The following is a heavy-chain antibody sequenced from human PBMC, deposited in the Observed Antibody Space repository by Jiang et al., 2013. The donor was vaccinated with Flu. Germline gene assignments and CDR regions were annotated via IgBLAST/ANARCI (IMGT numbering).Heavy chain of an antibody. J-gene: IGHJ4*02. CDR2: ISSSGSTI. CDR1: GFTFSDYY. V-gene: IGHV3-11*01. D-gene: IGHD6-13*01. CDR3: ARGGRYRSSSWLDY. Sequence: ASGFTFSDYYMSWIRQAPGKGLEWVSYISSSGSTIYYADSVKGRFTISRDNAKSSLYLQMNSLRAEDTAVYYCARGGRYRSSSWLDYWGQGTLVTVSS.